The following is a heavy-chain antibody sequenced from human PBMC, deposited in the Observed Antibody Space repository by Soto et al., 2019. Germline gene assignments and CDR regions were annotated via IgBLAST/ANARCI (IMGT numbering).Heavy chain of an antibody. Sequence: SETLSLTCTVSGGSISSSSYYWGWIRQPPGKGLEWIGSIYYSGSTYYNPSLKSRVTISVDTSKNQFSLKLSSVTAADTAVYYCTSHPYYDYVWASARPPYHYEGMDEWGQGTTVTVSS. CDR2: IYYSGST. D-gene: IGHD3-16*01. CDR3: TSHPYYDYVWASARPPYHYEGMDE. V-gene: IGHV4-39*01. J-gene: IGHJ6*02. CDR1: GGSISSSSYY.